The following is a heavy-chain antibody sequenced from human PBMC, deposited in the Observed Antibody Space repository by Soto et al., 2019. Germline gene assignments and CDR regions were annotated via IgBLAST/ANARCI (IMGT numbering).Heavy chain of an antibody. CDR3: ARGRGESDD. CDR2: INHSVKT. J-gene: IGHJ4*02. V-gene: IGHV4-34*01. D-gene: IGHD2-21*01. Sequence: SETLSLTCAVYGVSLSDNYCNWLRQPPGKGLEWIREINHSVKTNYNPSLRSRVTISIDTSKNQLSLNLRSVSAADTAVYYCARGRGESDDWGKGTPVTTSS. CDR1: GVSLSDNY.